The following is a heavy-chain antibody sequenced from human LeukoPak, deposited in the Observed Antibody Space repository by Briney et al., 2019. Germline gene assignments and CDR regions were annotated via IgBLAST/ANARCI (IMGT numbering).Heavy chain of an antibody. J-gene: IGHJ4*02. CDR1: GFTFSDYY. D-gene: IGHD3-10*01. Sequence: PGGSLRLSCAASGFTFSDYYMSWIRQAPGKGLEWVSYISSSGINIYYADSVKGRFTISRDNPKNSLYLQMNSLRAEDTAVYYCARDRGSITMVRGVNYYWGQGTLVTVSS. CDR2: ISSSGINI. CDR3: ARDRGSITMVRGVNYY. V-gene: IGHV3-11*04.